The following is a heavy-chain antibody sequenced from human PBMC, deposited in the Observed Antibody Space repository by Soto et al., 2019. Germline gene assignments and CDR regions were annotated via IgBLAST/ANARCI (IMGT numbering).Heavy chain of an antibody. CDR1: GFTFSSYA. V-gene: IGHV3-23*01. CDR3: AKDPDIVVVTAAYYGMDV. Sequence: GGSLRLSCAASGFTFSSYAMSWVRQGPGKGLEWVSAISGSGGSTYYADSVKGRFTISRDNSKNTLYLQMNSLRDEDTAVYYCAKDPDIVVVTAAYYGMDVWGQGTTVTVSS. D-gene: IGHD2-21*02. J-gene: IGHJ6*02. CDR2: ISGSGGST.